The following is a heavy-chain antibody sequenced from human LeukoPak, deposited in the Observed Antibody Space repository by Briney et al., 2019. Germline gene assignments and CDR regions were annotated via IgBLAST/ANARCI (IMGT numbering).Heavy chain of an antibody. CDR2: ISYDGSNK. V-gene: IGHV3-30-3*01. Sequence: PGGSLRLSCAASGFTFSSYAMRWVRQAPGKGLEWVAVISYDGSNKYYADSVKGRFTISRDNSKNTLYLRMNSLRAEATAVYYCARVYVYENDYWGQGTLVTVCS. CDR1: GFTFSSYA. J-gene: IGHJ4*02. D-gene: IGHD5/OR15-5a*01. CDR3: ARVYVYENDY.